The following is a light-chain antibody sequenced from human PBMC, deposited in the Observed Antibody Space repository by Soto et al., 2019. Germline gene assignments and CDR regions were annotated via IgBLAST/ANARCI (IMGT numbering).Light chain of an antibody. CDR2: GAS. CDR3: QQYNNWPPNLT. Sequence: EIVMTQSPATLSVSPGERATLSCRASQSVSSNLAWYQQKPCQAPRLLIYGASTRATGIPARFSGSGSGTEFTLTISSLQSEDFAVYYCQQYNNWPPNLTFGGGTKVEIK. J-gene: IGKJ4*01. CDR1: QSVSSN. V-gene: IGKV3-15*01.